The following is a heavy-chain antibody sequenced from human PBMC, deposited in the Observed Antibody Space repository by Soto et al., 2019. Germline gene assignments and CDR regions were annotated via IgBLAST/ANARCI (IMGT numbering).Heavy chain of an antibody. CDR2: ISYDGSNK. Sequence: QVQLVESGGGVVQPGRSLRLSCAASGFTFSSYGMYWVRQAPGKGLEWVAVISYDGSNKYYGDSGEGRFTISRDNSKNTLYLQMTSLRVEDTAVYYCAKGTRDVNTWFDTWGQGPLVTVSS. CDR1: GFTFSSYG. V-gene: IGHV3-30*18. CDR3: AKGTRDVNTWFDT. D-gene: IGHD3-10*01. J-gene: IGHJ5*02.